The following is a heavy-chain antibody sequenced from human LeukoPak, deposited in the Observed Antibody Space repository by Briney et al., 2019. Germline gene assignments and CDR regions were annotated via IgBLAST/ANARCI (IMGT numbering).Heavy chain of an antibody. CDR3: GRMGYCSSTSCSPDYYYYGMDV. D-gene: IGHD2-2*01. CDR2: IKQDGSNK. CDR1: GFTFSSYT. Sequence: GGFLRLSCAASGFTFSSYTMNWVRQAPGKGLEWVANIKQDGSNKYYADSVKGRFTNSRDNSKNTLYLQMNSLRAEDTAVYYCGRMGYCSSTSCSPDYYYYGMDVWGQGTTVTVSS. J-gene: IGHJ6*02. V-gene: IGHV3-33*08.